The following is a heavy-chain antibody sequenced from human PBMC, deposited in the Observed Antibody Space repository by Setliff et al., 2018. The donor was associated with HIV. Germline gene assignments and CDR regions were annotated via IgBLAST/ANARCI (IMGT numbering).Heavy chain of an antibody. Sequence: PGGSLRLSCAASGFTFSNYYMNWVSQAPGKGREWVSSISSRSTYIYYADSVKGRFTISIDNAKNSLYLQMNSLRAEDTAVYYCASYYDFWIGYSSVYFDSWGQGTLVTVSS. CDR1: GFTFSNYY. J-gene: IGHJ4*02. V-gene: IGHV3-21*01. CDR3: ASYYDFWIGYSSVYFDS. D-gene: IGHD3-3*01. CDR2: ISSRSTYI.